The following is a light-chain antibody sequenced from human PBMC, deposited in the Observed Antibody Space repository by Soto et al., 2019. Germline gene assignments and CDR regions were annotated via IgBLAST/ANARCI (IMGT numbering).Light chain of an antibody. CDR1: QRVSSNF. Sequence: EIVLTQSPGTLSLSPGESATLSCRASQRVSSNFLAWYQQKPGQAPRLLIYGVSSRASGIPDRFSGSGSGTDFTLTISRLEPEDFAVYYCQQYGSSPRTFGQGTRLEIK. CDR3: QQYGSSPRT. CDR2: GVS. J-gene: IGKJ5*01. V-gene: IGKV3-20*01.